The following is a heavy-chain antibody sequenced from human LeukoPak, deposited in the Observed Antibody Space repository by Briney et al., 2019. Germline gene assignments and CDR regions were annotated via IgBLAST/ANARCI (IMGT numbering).Heavy chain of an antibody. CDR1: GGSFSGYH. Sequence: PSETLSLTCAVYGGSFSGYHWSWIRQPPGKGLEWIGEINHSGSTNYNPSLKSRVTISVDTSKNQFSLKLSSVTAADTAVYYCARGYRTTVTRYNWFDPWGQGTLVTVSS. J-gene: IGHJ5*02. D-gene: IGHD4-17*01. V-gene: IGHV4-34*01. CDR2: INHSGST. CDR3: ARGYRTTVTRYNWFDP.